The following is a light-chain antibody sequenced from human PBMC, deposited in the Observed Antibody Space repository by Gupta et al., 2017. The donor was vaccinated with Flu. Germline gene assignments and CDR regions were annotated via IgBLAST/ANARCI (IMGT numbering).Light chain of an antibody. V-gene: IGLV4-69*01. CDR3: QTWDTGIRV. CDR1: SGHSSNA. Sequence: QLVLTHSPSASASLGASVKLTCTLSSGHSSNAIAWHQQQPEKGPRYLMKINSDGSHNKGDGIPDRFSGSSSVAERYLTISSLQSEDEADYYCQTWDTGIRVFGGGTKLTVL. CDR2: INSDGSH. J-gene: IGLJ3*02.